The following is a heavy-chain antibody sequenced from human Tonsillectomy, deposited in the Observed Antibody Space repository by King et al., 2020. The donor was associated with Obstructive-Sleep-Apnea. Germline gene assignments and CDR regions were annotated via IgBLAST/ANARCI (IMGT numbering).Heavy chain of an antibody. J-gene: IGHJ4*02. Sequence: VQLVESGGGVVQPGRSLRLSCAASGLIFSSYAMHWVRQAPGKGLEWVALISYDGSNKYYADSVKGRFTISRDNSKNTLYLQMNSLRAEDTGVHYCARADYGDFAFDYWGQGTLVTVSS. D-gene: IGHD4-17*01. CDR3: ARADYGDFAFDY. CDR1: GLIFSSYA. V-gene: IGHV3-30-3*01. CDR2: ISYDGSNK.